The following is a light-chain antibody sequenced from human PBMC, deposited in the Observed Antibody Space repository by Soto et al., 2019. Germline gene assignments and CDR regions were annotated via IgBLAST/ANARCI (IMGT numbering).Light chain of an antibody. CDR1: QSVVSTY. V-gene: IGKV3-20*01. Sequence: EIVLTQSPGSLSLSPGERATLSCRASQSVVSTYLAWYQQRPGQAPRLLIHETSSRATDIPDRFSASGSATDFTLTISRLEPEDSAVYYCQQYGRSPITFGQGTRLEIK. CDR3: QQYGRSPIT. J-gene: IGKJ5*01. CDR2: ETS.